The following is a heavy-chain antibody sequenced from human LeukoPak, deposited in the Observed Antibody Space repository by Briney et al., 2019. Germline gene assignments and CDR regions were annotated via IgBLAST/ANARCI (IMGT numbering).Heavy chain of an antibody. CDR2: IYYSGST. D-gene: IGHD2-8*01. J-gene: IGHJ4*02. CDR1: GGSISSDGYY. V-gene: IGHV4-31*03. Sequence: EPSQTLSLTCTVSGGSISSDGYYWSWIRQHPGKGLEWIGYIYYSGSTYYNPSLKSRVTISVDTSKNQFSLKLSSVTAADTAVYYCARARLGYCTNGVCYGLDYWGQGTLVTVSS. CDR3: ARARLGYCTNGVCYGLDY.